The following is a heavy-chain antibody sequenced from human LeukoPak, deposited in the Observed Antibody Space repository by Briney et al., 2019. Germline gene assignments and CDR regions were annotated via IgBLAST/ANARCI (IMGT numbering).Heavy chain of an antibody. CDR3: ARVPLHCSSTSCYRRPNYYYYYMDV. Sequence: ASVKVSCKASGYTFTSYGISWVRQAPGQGLEWMGWISAYNGNTNYAQKLQGRVTMTTDTSTSTAYMELRSLRSDDTAVYYYARVPLHCSSTSCYRRPNYYYYYMDVWGKGTTVTVSS. J-gene: IGHJ6*03. CDR1: GYTFTSYG. V-gene: IGHV1-18*01. D-gene: IGHD2-2*01. CDR2: ISAYNGNT.